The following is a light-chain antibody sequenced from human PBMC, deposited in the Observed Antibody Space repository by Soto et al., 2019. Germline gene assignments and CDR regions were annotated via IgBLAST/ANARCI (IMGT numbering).Light chain of an antibody. V-gene: IGKV3-20*01. CDR3: HQYGSSPWT. CDR2: GAS. CDR1: QSVSNNY. Sequence: EIVLTQSPGTLSLSPGERATLSCRASQSVSNNYLAWYQQKPGQASRLLIYGASSRATGIPDRLSSSGSGTDFNLTISRVEPEDFAVYYCHQYGSSPWTFGQGTKVEIK. J-gene: IGKJ1*01.